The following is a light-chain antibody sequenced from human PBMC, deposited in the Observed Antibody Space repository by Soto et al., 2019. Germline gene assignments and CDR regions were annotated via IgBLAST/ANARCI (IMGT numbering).Light chain of an antibody. CDR2: SDT. CDR1: SSNIGSNY. J-gene: IGLJ2*01. Sequence: QAVVTQSPSASGTPGQRVTISCSGSSSNIGSNYVYWYRQLPGTAPKLLIYSDTQRPSGVPDRFSGSMSGTSASLAISGLRSEDEADYYCSAWDGSLRGRVFGGGTKLTVL. CDR3: SAWDGSLRGRV. V-gene: IGLV1-47*02.